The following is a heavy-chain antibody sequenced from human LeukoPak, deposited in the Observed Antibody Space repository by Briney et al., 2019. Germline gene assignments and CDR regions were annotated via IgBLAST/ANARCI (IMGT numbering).Heavy chain of an antibody. CDR2: INSDGSST. Sequence: GGSLRLSCTASGFTFGDYAMSWVRQAPGKGLVWVSRINSDGSSTSYADSVKGRFTISRDNAKNTLYLQMNSLRAEDTAVYYCARVYGSGSYHAEYYFDYWGQGTLVTVSS. J-gene: IGHJ4*02. CDR1: GFTFGDYA. CDR3: ARVYGSGSYHAEYYFDY. D-gene: IGHD1-26*01. V-gene: IGHV3-74*01.